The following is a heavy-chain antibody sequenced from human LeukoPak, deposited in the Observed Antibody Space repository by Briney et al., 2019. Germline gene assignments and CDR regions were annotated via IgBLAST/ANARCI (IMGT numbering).Heavy chain of an antibody. CDR3: ARGGGYSYGLFDY. J-gene: IGHJ4*02. V-gene: IGHV3-74*01. CDR2: INSDGSST. D-gene: IGHD5-18*01. CDR1: AFTFRSYW. Sequence: GGSLRLSCAASAFTFRSYWMHWVRQAPEKGLVWVSHINSDGSSTSYADSVKGRFTISRDNAKNTLYLQMNSLRAEDTAVYYCARGGGYSYGLFDYWGQGTLVTVSS.